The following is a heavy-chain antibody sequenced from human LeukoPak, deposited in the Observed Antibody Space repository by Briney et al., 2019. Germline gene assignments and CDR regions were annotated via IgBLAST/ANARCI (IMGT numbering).Heavy chain of an antibody. V-gene: IGHV3-30*18. J-gene: IGHJ6*02. CDR1: GFSFSSYG. Sequence: GGSLRLSCAASGFSFSSYGMHWVRQAPGKGLEWVAVISDDGSNKYYADSVKGRFTISRDNSKNTLYLQMNSLRAEDTAVYYCAKSSRPGLFAEDYYYYYGMDVWGQGTTVTVSS. CDR2: ISDDGSNK. D-gene: IGHD3-3*01. CDR3: AKSSRPGLFAEDYYYYYGMDV.